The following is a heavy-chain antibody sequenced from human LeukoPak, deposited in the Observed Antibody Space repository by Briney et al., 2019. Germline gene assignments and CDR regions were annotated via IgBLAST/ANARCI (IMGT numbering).Heavy chain of an antibody. V-gene: IGHV4-31*03. CDR2: IYYSGGT. CDR1: GGSISSGGYC. CDR3: ATASPSFYYGSGSQYFDY. J-gene: IGHJ4*02. Sequence: SQTLSLTCTVSGGSISSGGYCWNWIRQHPGKGLEWIGYIYYSGGTYYNPSLKSRLTISVDTSKNQFSLKLTSLTAADTAVYYCATASPSFYYGSGSQYFDYWGQGTLVTVSS. D-gene: IGHD3-10*01.